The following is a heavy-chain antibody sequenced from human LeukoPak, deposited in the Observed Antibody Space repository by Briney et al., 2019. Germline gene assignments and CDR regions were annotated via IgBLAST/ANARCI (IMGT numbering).Heavy chain of an antibody. V-gene: IGHV1-69-2*01. CDR2: VDPEDGKT. CDR3: ATIRGRNYFDS. J-gene: IGHJ4*02. CDR1: GYTFTDYY. Sequence: GASVKVSCKTSGYTFTDYYMHWVQQAPGKGLEWMGRVDPEDGKTIYAGKFQGRVTVTADTSTDTAYMELSNLRSEDTAVYYCATIRGRNYFDSWGQGTLVTVSS. D-gene: IGHD3-10*01.